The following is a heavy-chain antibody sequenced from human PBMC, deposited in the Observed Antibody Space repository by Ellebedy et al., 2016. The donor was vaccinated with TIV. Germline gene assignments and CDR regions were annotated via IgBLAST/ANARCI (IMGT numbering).Heavy chain of an antibody. J-gene: IGHJ4*02. V-gene: IGHV3-23*01. D-gene: IGHD3-22*01. Sequence: GGSLRLSCAASGFTFRTFAMTWVRQAPGRGLEWVSSISSSGFSTDYADSVRGRVTISRDNSKNTLYLQMNSLRADDTALYYCAKLDSSGYYYGRFDYWGQGTLVTVSS. CDR2: ISSSGFST. CDR1: GFTFRTFA. CDR3: AKLDSSGYYYGRFDY.